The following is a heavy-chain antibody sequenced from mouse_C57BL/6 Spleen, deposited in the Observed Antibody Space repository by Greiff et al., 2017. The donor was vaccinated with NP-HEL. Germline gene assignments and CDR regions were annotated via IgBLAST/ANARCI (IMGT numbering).Heavy chain of an antibody. Sequence: EVQLQQSGPELVKPGDSVKISCKASGYSFTGYFMNWVMQSHGKSLEWIGRINLYNGDTFYNQKFKGKATLTVDKSSSTAHMELRSLTSEDSAVYYCARPLYDYYFDYWGQGTTLTVSS. CDR3: ARPLYDYYFDY. CDR2: INLYNGDT. J-gene: IGHJ2*01. V-gene: IGHV1-20*01. D-gene: IGHD2-3*01. CDR1: GYSFTGYF.